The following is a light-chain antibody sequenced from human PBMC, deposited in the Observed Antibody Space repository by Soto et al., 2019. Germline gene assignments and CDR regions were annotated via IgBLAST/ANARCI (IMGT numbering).Light chain of an antibody. CDR1: QTLPNSF. Sequence: EIVLTQSPGTLSLSPGERATLSCRASQTLPNSFLAWYQQRPCQAPRLLISGASSRATGIPDRFSGSGSETDFTLSISRLEPEDAAVYYCQQYDGSPTWTFGQGTQVEIK. V-gene: IGKV3-20*01. CDR3: QQYDGSPTWT. J-gene: IGKJ1*01. CDR2: GAS.